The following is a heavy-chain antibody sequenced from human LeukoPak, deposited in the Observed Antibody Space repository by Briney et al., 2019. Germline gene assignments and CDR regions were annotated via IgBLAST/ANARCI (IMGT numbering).Heavy chain of an antibody. Sequence: GGTLRLSCAASGFTFSDYGMSWVRQAPGKGLEWVSTISGRGGGSFFADSVKGRFTISRDNSKNTLYLQMNSLRAEDTAVYYCAKQGRDWLRDYYYYMDVWGKGTTVTISS. J-gene: IGHJ6*03. V-gene: IGHV3-23*01. CDR2: ISGRGGGS. D-gene: IGHD3-9*01. CDR1: GFTFSDYG. CDR3: AKQGRDWLRDYYYYMDV.